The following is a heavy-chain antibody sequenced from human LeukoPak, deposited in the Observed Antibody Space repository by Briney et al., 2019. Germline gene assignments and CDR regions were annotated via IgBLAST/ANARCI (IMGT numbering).Heavy chain of an antibody. D-gene: IGHD6-13*01. J-gene: IGHJ6*03. CDR3: ARLIAAADYSYYFHMDV. V-gene: IGHV3-53*05. Sequence: PGGSLRLSCAASEFSVGSNYMTWVRQAPGKGLEWVSLIYSGGSTYYADSVKGRFTISRDNSKNTLYLQMNSLTSDDTAVYYCARLIAAADYSYYFHMDVWGKGTTVTVS. CDR2: IYSGGST. CDR1: EFSVGSNY.